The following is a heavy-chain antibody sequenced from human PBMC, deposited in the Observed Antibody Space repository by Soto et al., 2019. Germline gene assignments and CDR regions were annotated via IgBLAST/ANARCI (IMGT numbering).Heavy chain of an antibody. CDR1: GGTFSSYA. CDR3: ARGESAAVGGPFHY. J-gene: IGHJ4*02. Sequence: QVQLVQSGAEVKKPGASVKVSCKASGGTFSSYAISWERQARGQGLEWMGGIIPIFGTANYAQKIEGRGTITADESTSTAYMELSSLRSEDTAVYYCARGESAAVGGPFHYWGQGTPVTVSS. CDR2: IIPIFGTA. D-gene: IGHD6-19*01. V-gene: IGHV1-69*01.